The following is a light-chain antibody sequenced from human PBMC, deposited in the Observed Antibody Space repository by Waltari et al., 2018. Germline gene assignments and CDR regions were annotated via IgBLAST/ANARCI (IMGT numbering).Light chain of an antibody. V-gene: IGKV5-2*01. CDR1: QDIDDE. J-gene: IGKJ2*01. CDR3: LEHDNFPTHT. Sequence: ETTLTQSPAFISAMPLDKVNIPCRASQDIDDEMNWYQQKPGEGAIFIIQEATTLVPGIPPRFSGSGYGTDFTLTINNIQSEDVASYFCLEHDNFPTHTFGQGTKLEIK. CDR2: EAT.